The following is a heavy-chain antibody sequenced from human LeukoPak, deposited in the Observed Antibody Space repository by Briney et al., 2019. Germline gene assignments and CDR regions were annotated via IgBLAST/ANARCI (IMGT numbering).Heavy chain of an antibody. V-gene: IGHV1-69*13. CDR1: GGTFSSYA. J-gene: IGHJ5*02. CDR3: ARVVGYCSGGSCYSGWFDP. D-gene: IGHD2-15*01. Sequence: GASVKVSCKASGGTFSSYAISWVRQAPGQGLEWMGGIIPIFGTANYAQKFQGRVTITADESTSTAYMELSSLRSEGTAVYYCARVVGYCSGGSCYSGWFDPWGQGTLVTVSS. CDR2: IIPIFGTA.